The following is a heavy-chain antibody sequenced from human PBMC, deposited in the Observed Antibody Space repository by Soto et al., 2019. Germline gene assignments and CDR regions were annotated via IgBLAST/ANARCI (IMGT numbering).Heavy chain of an antibody. CDR3: ARRWVIVDPFEYYGMDV. CDR1: GGTFSSYA. CDR2: IIPIFGTA. Sequence: SVKVSCKASGGTFSSYAISWVRQAPGQGLEWMGGIIPIFGTANYAQKFQGRVTITADESTSTAYMELSSLRSEDTAVYYCARRWVIVDPFEYYGMDVWGQGTTVTVSS. J-gene: IGHJ6*02. V-gene: IGHV1-69*13. D-gene: IGHD3-22*01.